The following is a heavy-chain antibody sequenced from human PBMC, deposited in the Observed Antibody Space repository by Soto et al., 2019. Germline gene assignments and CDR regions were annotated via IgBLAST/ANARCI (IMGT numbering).Heavy chain of an antibody. D-gene: IGHD6-6*01. V-gene: IGHV3-23*01. CDR1: GFTFSSYA. CDR2: ISVGGGNT. Sequence: GGSLRLSCAASGFTFSSYAMNWVRQAPGKGLEWVSGISVGGGNTYYADSVKGRFTISRDNSQNTLYLQMNSLRAEDTAVYFFASPAESSTTCSSRWRQAILVTGSS. J-gene: IGHJ4*02. CDR3: ASPAESSTTCSSR.